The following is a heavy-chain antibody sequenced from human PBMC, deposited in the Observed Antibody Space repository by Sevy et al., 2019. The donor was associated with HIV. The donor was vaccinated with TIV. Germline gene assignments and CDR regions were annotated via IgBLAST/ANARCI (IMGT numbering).Heavy chain of an antibody. V-gene: IGHV3-30-3*01. CDR3: ARDGGYSIKWYPLY. J-gene: IGHJ4*01. Sequence: GESLKISCAASGFAFSSHAMDWVRQAPGKGLEWVATISYEGTETFYAASVGGRFTISRDNSKNMLSLQINSLRPEDTAVYYCARDGGYSIKWYPLYWGHGTLVTVSS. CDR2: ISYEGTET. D-gene: IGHD6-13*01. CDR1: GFAFSSHA.